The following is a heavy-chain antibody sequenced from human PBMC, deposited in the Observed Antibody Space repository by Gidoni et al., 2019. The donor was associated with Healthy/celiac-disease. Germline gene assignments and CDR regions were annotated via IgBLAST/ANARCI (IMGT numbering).Heavy chain of an antibody. V-gene: IGHV4-34*01. D-gene: IGHD5-12*01. CDR3: ARGSVMGLPPDY. J-gene: IGHJ4*02. CDR2: SNHSGST. CDR1: GGSFSGYY. Sequence: QVPLQPWGAGLLKPSETLSLTCAVSGGSFSGYYWSWIRQPPGKGLEWIGESNHSGSTNYNTYLKSRVTISVDTSKNQCSLKLSSVTAADTAVYYCARGSVMGLPPDYWGQGTLVTVSS.